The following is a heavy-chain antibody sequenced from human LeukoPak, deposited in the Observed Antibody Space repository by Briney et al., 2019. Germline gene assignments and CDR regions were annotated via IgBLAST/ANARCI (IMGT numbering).Heavy chain of an antibody. CDR2: IYYSGST. J-gene: IGHJ4*02. CDR3: ARYGVSSGWKPYYFDY. D-gene: IGHD6-19*01. V-gene: IGHV4-59*01. Sequence: ASETLSLTCTVSGGSISSYYWSWIRQPPGKGLEWIGYIYYSGSTNYNPSLKSRVTISVDTSKNQFSLKLSSVTAADTAVYYCARYGVSSGWKPYYFDYWGQGTLVTVSS. CDR1: GGSISSYY.